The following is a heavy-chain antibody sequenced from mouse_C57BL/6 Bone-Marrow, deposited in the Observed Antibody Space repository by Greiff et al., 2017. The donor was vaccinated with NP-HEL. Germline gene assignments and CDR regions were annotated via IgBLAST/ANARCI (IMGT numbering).Heavy chain of an antibody. CDR3: ARVENYDYDWYFDV. D-gene: IGHD2-4*01. V-gene: IGHV5-2*01. Sequence: EVQRVESGGGLVQPGESLKLSCESNEYEFPSHDMSWVRKTPEKRLELVAAINSDGGSTYYPDTMERRFIISRDNTKKTLYLQMSSLRSEDTALYYCARVENYDYDWYFDVWGTGTTVTVSS. J-gene: IGHJ1*03. CDR1: EYEFPSHD. CDR2: INSDGGST.